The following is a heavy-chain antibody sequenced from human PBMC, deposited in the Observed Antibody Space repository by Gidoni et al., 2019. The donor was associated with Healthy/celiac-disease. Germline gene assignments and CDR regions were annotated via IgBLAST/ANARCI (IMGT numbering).Heavy chain of an antibody. Sequence: QVQLVQSGAEVKKPGASVKVSCKASGYTFTSYGISWVRQAPGQGLEWMGWISAYNGNTNYAQKLQGRVTMTTDTSTSTAYMELRSLRSDDTAVYYCARDAYYDSSGYWIQDNWFDPWGQGTLVTVSS. CDR3: ARDAYYDSSGYWIQDNWFDP. D-gene: IGHD3-22*01. CDR1: GYTFTSYG. CDR2: ISAYNGNT. V-gene: IGHV1-18*01. J-gene: IGHJ5*02.